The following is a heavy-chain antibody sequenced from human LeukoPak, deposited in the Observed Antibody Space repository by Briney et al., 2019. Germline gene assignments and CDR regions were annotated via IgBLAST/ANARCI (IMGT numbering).Heavy chain of an antibody. J-gene: IGHJ3*02. CDR2: IYYSGST. V-gene: IGHV4-59*08. CDR3: ASQGGAFDI. CDR1: GGSISSYY. Sequence: ASETLSLTCAVYGGSISSYYWSWIRQPPGKGLEWIGYIYYSGSTNYNPSLKSRVTISVDTSKNQFSLKLSSVTAADTAVYYCASQGGAFDIWGQGTMATVSS. D-gene: IGHD3-16*01.